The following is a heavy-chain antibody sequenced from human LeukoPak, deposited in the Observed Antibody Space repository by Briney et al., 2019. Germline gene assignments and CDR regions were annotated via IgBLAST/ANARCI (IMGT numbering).Heavy chain of an antibody. J-gene: IGHJ4*02. Sequence: GGSLRLSCAPSGFTFSTYWMNWVRQAPGKGLEWVANINQDGTKKYYVDSVKGRFTISRDNAKNSLYLQMNSLTAEDAAIYYCARDPDQIVGANFDYWGQGTLVTVSS. CDR1: GFTFSTYW. CDR2: INQDGTKK. CDR3: ARDPDQIVGANFDY. V-gene: IGHV3-7*01. D-gene: IGHD1-26*01.